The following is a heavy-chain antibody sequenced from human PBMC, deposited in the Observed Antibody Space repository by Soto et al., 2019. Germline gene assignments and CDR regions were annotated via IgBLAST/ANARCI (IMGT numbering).Heavy chain of an antibody. D-gene: IGHD3-10*01. CDR3: ASGYYYYMDV. CDR1: GFSVSDNY. CDR2: IYRGGTT. J-gene: IGHJ6*03. V-gene: IGHV3-53*04. Sequence: GGSLRLSCAASGFSVSDNYMTWVRQAPGKGLEWVSVIYRGGTTYYADSVKGRFTIFRHKSENTLSLQMSGLRTEDTAVYYCASGYYYYMDVWGKGTTVTVSS.